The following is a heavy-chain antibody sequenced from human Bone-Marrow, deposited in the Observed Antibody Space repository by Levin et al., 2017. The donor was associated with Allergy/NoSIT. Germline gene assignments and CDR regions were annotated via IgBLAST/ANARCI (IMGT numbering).Heavy chain of an antibody. D-gene: IGHD5/OR15-5a*01. CDR3: ARGVYRSYGLDG. J-gene: IGHJ6*02. V-gene: IGHV3-74*01. Sequence: GESLKISCAASEFTFSTYWMHWVRQGPGKGLLWVSRIKPDGSSADYADSVRGRFTISRDNAKNTLYLQTNSLRTEDTGVYYCARGVYRSYGLDGWGQGTTVTVSS. CDR1: EFTFSTYW. CDR2: IKPDGSSA.